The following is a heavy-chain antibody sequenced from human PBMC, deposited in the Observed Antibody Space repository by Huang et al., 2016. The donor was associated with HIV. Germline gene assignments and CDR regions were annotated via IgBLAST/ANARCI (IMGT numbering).Heavy chain of an antibody. Sequence: QIQLMQSGPELKQPGASVKVSCKASGYTSTSYGITWVRQAPGKGTEWRGWISASSGDTEYAQKFQGRVTLTTDTSTNIAYMELRSLRSDDTAKYYCARDPKYHRIGYYRQRRGIDIWGQGTMVIVSS. D-gene: IGHD3-22*01. CDR3: ARDPKYHRIGYYRQRRGIDI. CDR1: GYTSTSYG. V-gene: IGHV1-18*01. J-gene: IGHJ3*02. CDR2: ISASSGDT.